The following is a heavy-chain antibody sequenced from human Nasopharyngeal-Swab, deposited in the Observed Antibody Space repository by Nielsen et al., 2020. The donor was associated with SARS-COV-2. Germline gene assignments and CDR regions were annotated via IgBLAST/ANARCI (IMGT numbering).Heavy chain of an antibody. CDR1: GGSISSYYW. D-gene: IGHD3-10*01. V-gene: IGHV2-5*08. J-gene: IGHJ3*02. Sequence: TLSLTCTVSGGSISSYYWSWIRQPPGKALEWLALIYWDDDKHYSPSLKSRLTITKDTSKNQVVLTMTNMDPVDTATYYCAHSRIWGGRYYDAFDIWGQGTMVTVSS. CDR3: AHSRIWGGRYYDAFDI. CDR2: IYWDDDK.